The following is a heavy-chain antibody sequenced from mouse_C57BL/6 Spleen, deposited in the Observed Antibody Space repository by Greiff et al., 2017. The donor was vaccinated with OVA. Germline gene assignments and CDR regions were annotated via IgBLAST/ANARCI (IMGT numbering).Heavy chain of an antibody. Sequence: EVMLVESGGGLVKPGGSLKLSCAASGFTFSSYAMSWVRQTPEKRLEWVATISDGGSYTYYPDNVKGRFTISRDNAKNNLYLQMSHLKSEDTAMYYCARDRSSYGWFAYWGQGTLVTVSA. J-gene: IGHJ3*01. D-gene: IGHD1-1*01. CDR3: ARDRSSYGWFAY. V-gene: IGHV5-4*01. CDR2: ISDGGSYT. CDR1: GFTFSSYA.